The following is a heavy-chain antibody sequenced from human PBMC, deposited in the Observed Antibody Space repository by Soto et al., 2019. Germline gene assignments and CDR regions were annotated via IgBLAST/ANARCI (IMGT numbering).Heavy chain of an antibody. D-gene: IGHD6-13*01. J-gene: IGHJ5*02. CDR2: INHSGST. Sequence: SETLSLTCAVYGGSFSGYYWSWIRQPPGKGLEWIGEINHSGSTNYNPSLKSRVTISVDTSKNQFSLKLSSVTAADTAVYYCETALIAAAGIGRNWFDPWGQGTLVNVSS. CDR1: GGSFSGYY. CDR3: ETALIAAAGIGRNWFDP. V-gene: IGHV4-34*01.